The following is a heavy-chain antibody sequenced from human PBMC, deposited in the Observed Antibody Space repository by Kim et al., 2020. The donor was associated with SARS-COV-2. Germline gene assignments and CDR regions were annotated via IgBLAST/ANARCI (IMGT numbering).Heavy chain of an antibody. CDR2: IRSKAYGGTT. J-gene: IGHJ6*02. CDR3: TRDAGLSGSGEVYYYYYYGMDV. D-gene: IGHD3-10*01. V-gene: IGHV3-49*03. CDR1: GFTFGDYA. Sequence: GGSLRLSCTASGFTFGDYAMSWFRQAPGKGLEWVGFIRSKAYGGTTEYAASVKGRFTISRDDSKSIAYLQMNSLKTEDTAVYYCTRDAGLSGSGEVYYYYYYGMDVWGQGTTVTVSS.